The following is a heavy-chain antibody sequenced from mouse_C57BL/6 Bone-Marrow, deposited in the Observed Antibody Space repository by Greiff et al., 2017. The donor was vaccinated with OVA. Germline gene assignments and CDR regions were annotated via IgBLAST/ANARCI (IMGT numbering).Heavy chain of an antibody. CDR3: ARGSGHYAMDY. J-gene: IGHJ4*01. CDR1: GYTFTDYY. Sequence: VQRVESGAELVRPGASVKLSCKASGYTFTDYYINWVKQRPGQGLEWIARIYPGSGNTYYNEKFKGKATLTAEKSSSTAYMQLSSLTSEDSAVYFCARGSGHYAMDYWGQGTSVTVSS. V-gene: IGHV1-76*01. CDR2: IYPGSGNT. D-gene: IGHD4-1*01.